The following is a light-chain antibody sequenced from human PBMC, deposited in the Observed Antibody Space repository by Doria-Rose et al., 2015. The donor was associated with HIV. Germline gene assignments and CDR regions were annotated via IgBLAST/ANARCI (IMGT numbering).Light chain of an antibody. J-gene: IGKJ1*01. CDR1: QDISNY. V-gene: IGKV1-27*01. Sequence: TQPPSSLSAFVGDKVIITCRATQDISNYLAWYQQKPDKVPNLLIYAASSLQSGVPPRFSGSGSGTNFTLTISSLQPEDVATYYCQKYNSAPRTFGQGTKVEIQ. CDR2: AAS. CDR3: QKYNSAPRT.